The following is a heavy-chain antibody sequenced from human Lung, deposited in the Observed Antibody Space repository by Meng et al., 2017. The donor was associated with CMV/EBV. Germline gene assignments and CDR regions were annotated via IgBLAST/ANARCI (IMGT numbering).Heavy chain of an antibody. D-gene: IGHD3-9*01. CDR2: IKQDGSEK. V-gene: IGHV3-7*01. Sequence: GGSLRLSCAASGFTFSSYWMSWVRQAPGKGLEWVANIKQDGSEKYYVDSVKGRFTISRDNAKNSLYLQMNSLRAEDTAVYYCARDRYFDWLGDAFDIWGQGTXVTVSS. CDR3: ARDRYFDWLGDAFDI. CDR1: GFTFSSYW. J-gene: IGHJ3*02.